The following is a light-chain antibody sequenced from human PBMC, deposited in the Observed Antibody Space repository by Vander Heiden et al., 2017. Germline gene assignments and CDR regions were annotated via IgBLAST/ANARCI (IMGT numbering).Light chain of an antibody. CDR2: AAS. CDR1: QSISSY. CDR3: QQSYTLYT. V-gene: IGKV1-39*01. Sequence: DIQMTQSPSSLSASVGDRVTITCRASQSISSYLNWYQQKPGKAPKLLIYAASSLQSGVPSRFSDSGSGTDFTLTISSLQPEDFATYYCQQSYTLYTFGQGTKLEIK. J-gene: IGKJ2*01.